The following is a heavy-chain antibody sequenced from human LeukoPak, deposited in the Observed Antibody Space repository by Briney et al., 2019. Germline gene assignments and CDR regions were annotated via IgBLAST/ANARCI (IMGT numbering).Heavy chain of an antibody. CDR2: FEAEYGKT. Sequence: GASVKVSCKVSGYTLTELCIHWVRQAPGEGLEWMGGFEAEYGKTFYAQKFQGRVTITADESTSTAYMELSSLRSEDTAVYYCARGYNYYDSSGYYRTLDYWGQGTLVTVSS. CDR1: GYTLTELC. V-gene: IGHV1-24*01. J-gene: IGHJ4*02. D-gene: IGHD3-22*01. CDR3: ARGYNYYDSSGYYRTLDY.